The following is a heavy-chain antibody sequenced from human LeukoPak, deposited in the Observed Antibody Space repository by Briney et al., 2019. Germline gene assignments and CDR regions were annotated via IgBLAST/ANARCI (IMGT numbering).Heavy chain of an antibody. J-gene: IGHJ4*02. D-gene: IGHD2-2*01. Sequence: ASVKVSCKVSGYTLTELPMHWVRQAPGKGLEWMGGFDPEDGETIYAQKFQGRVTMTEDTSTDTAYMELSSLRSEDTAVYYCATLLPYCSSTSCSDPNNYWGQGTLVTVSS. CDR2: FDPEDGET. V-gene: IGHV1-24*01. CDR3: ATLLPYCSSTSCSDPNNY. CDR1: GYTLTELP.